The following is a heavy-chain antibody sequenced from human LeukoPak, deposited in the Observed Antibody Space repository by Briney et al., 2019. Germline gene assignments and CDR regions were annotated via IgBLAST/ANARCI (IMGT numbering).Heavy chain of an antibody. V-gene: IGHV3-21*01. J-gene: IGHJ4*02. Sequence: GGSLRLSCAASGFTFSSYSMNWVRQAPGKGLEWVSSISSSSSYIYYADSVKGRFTISRDNAKNSLYLQMNSLRAEDTAVYYCARHVQQLRYFDWGHYFDYWGQGTLVTVSS. CDR2: ISSSSSYI. CDR3: ARHVQQLRYFDWGHYFDY. CDR1: GFTFSSYS. D-gene: IGHD3-9*01.